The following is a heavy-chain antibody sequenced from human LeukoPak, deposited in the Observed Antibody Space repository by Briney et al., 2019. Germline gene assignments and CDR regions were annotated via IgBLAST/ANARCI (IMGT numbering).Heavy chain of an antibody. Sequence: PGGSLRLFYAASGFTFHNYAMYFVRQVPGKCLEWVSLISGHGDSTYYADSVKARFTISRDNSKNSLYLQMNSLRTEDTALYYCAKDGYGNYDYWGQGTLVTVSS. CDR1: GFTFHNYA. J-gene: IGHJ4*02. CDR3: AKDGYGNYDY. CDR2: ISGHGDST. V-gene: IGHV3-43*02. D-gene: IGHD4-11*01.